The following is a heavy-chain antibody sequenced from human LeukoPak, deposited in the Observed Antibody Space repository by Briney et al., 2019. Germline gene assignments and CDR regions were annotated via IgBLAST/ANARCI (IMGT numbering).Heavy chain of an antibody. J-gene: IGHJ6*02. Sequence: SETLSLTCTVSGGSISSYYWSWIRQPPGKGLEWIGYIYYSGSTNCNPSLKSRVTISVDTSKNQFSLKLSSVTAADTAVYYCARGGRDSTLGMDVWGQGTTVTVSS. CDR2: IYYSGST. D-gene: IGHD2-15*01. CDR1: GGSISSYY. CDR3: ARGGRDSTLGMDV. V-gene: IGHV4-59*01.